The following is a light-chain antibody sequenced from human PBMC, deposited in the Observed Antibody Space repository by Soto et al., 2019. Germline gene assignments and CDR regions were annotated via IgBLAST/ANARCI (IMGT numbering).Light chain of an antibody. V-gene: IGKV1-5*03. CDR1: QNINRW. CDR2: KAS. Sequence: DIQMTQSPSTLSASVGDRVTMTCRASQNINRWLAWYQQKPGTAPKLLIYKASGLESGVPSRFSGSGSGTEFTLTISSLQADDFATYSCQQYSSYPYTFGQGTKLEIK. CDR3: QQYSSYPYT. J-gene: IGKJ2*01.